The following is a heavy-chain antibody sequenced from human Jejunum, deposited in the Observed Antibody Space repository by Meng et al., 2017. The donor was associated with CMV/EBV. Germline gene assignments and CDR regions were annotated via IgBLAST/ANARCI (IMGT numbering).Heavy chain of an antibody. D-gene: IGHD3/OR15-3a*01. Sequence: SGFMFRSYWMQWVRQAPGKGLEWVSRISTDGSVRDYEDSMEGRFTVFRENAQSMLYLQMSSLRVEDTAVYYCVRVGTTGRVKFDLWGQGTTVTVSS. V-gene: IGHV3-74*01. CDR2: ISTDGSVR. CDR3: VRVGTTGRVKFDL. J-gene: IGHJ6*02. CDR1: GFMFRSYW.